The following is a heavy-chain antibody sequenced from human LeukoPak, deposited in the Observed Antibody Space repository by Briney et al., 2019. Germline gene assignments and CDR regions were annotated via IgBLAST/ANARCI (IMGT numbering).Heavy chain of an antibody. J-gene: IGHJ4*02. V-gene: IGHV4-39*02. CDR3: ARDVGATPGYFDY. Sequence: SETLSLTCTVSGGSFSSTFYYWGWIRQPPGQGLEWIGSISYRGGTHYNPSLKSRVTISRDTSKNQFYLKVNSVTAADTALYYCARDVGATPGYFDYWGQGTLVTVSS. D-gene: IGHD1-26*01. CDR2: ISYRGGT. CDR1: GGSFSSTFYY.